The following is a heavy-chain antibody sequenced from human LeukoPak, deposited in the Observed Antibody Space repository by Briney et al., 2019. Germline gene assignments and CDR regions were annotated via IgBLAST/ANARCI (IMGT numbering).Heavy chain of an antibody. V-gene: IGHV4-38-2*01. Sequence: SETLSLTCAVSGYSISSGYYWGWIRQPPGKGREWIGSIYHSGSTYYNPSLKSRVTISVDTSKNQFSLKLSSVTAADTAVYYCARHCSSTSCPVDYWGQGTLVTVSS. J-gene: IGHJ4*02. CDR2: IYHSGST. CDR3: ARHCSSTSCPVDY. CDR1: GYSISSGYY. D-gene: IGHD2-2*01.